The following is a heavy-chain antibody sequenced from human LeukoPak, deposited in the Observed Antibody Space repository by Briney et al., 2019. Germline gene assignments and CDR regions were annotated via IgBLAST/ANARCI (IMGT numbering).Heavy chain of an antibody. CDR1: GGSISSSNW. D-gene: IGHD1-7*01. V-gene: IGHV4-4*02. CDR2: IYHSGST. CDR3: ARDHRRGITGTLKAFDI. Sequence: PSGTLSLTCAVSGGSISSSNWWSWVRQPPGKELEWIGEIYHSGSTNYNPSLKSRVTISVDKSKNQFSLKLSSVTAADTAVYYCARDHRRGITGTLKAFDIWGQGTMVTVSS. J-gene: IGHJ3*02.